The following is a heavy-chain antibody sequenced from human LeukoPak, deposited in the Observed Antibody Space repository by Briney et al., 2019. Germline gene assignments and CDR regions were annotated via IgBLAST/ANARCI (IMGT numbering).Heavy chain of an antibody. J-gene: IGHJ4*02. V-gene: IGHV4-34*01. CDR2: INHSGST. CDR3: ASMRAGTVTTSAFAY. D-gene: IGHD4-17*01. CDR1: GGSFSGYC. Sequence: PETLSLTCAVYGGSFSGYCWSWIRQPPGKGLEWVGDINHSGSTKYNPSLKRRVTISVDKSKIQFSLRLSSVTAADTAVYSCASMRAGTVTTSAFAYWGQGTLVPVSS.